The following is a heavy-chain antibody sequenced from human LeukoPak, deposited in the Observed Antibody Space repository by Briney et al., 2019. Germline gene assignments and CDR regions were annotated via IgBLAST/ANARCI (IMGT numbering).Heavy chain of an antibody. V-gene: IGHV3-48*04. J-gene: IGHJ4*02. D-gene: IGHD2-21*02. CDR2: ISVYNTTI. CDR3: AKDGDWAFDH. CDR1: GFTFSYYS. Sequence: GGSLRLSCVASGFTFSYYSMNWVRQAPGKGLEWISCISVYNTTIYYADSVKGRFTISRDNAKNSLYLQMNSLRVEDTAVYYCAKDGDWAFDHWAQGTLVSVSS.